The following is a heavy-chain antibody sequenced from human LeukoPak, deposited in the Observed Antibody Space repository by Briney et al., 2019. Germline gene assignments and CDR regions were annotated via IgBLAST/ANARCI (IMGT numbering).Heavy chain of an antibody. D-gene: IGHD3-10*01. CDR3: ARLPGSLALPTRRITMGDDFDY. V-gene: IGHV1-69*04. CDR2: IIPILGIA. J-gene: IGHJ4*02. Sequence: GASVKVSCKASGGTFSSYAISWVRQAPGQGLEWMGRIIPILGIANYAQKFQGRVTITTDEPTSTAYMELSSLRSEDTAVYYCARLPGSLALPTRRITMGDDFDYWGQGTLVTVSS. CDR1: GGTFSSYA.